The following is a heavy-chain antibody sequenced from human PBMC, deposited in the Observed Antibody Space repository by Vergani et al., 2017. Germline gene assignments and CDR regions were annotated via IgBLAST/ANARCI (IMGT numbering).Heavy chain of an antibody. V-gene: IGHV4-59*08. CDR3: ARLVRCSGGSCYSEYFQH. CDR1: GGSISSYY. D-gene: IGHD2-15*01. CDR2: IYYSGST. J-gene: IGHJ1*01. Sequence: QVQLQESGPGLVKPSETLSLTCTVSGGSISSYYWSWIRQPPGKELEWIGDIYYSGSTNYHPSLKSRVTISVDTSKNQCSLKLSSVTAAGTAVYYCARLVRCSGGSCYSEYFQHWGQGTLVTVSS.